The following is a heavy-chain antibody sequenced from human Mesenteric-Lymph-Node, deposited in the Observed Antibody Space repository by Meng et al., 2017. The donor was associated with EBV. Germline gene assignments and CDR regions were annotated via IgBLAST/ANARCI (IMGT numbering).Heavy chain of an antibody. CDR1: GYTFTSYP. J-gene: IGHJ2*01. Sequence: QVSWLTGWSWLKTPGASGKVSCTASGYTFTSYPMNWVRQAPGQGLEWMGGINTNTGNPTYAQGFTGRFVFSLDSSVSTAYLQISSLKAEDTAVYYCARKVGISSAKWYFDVWGRGTLVTVSS. V-gene: IGHV7-4-1*02. CDR3: ARKVGISSAKWYFDV. D-gene: IGHD1-26*01. CDR2: INTNTGNP.